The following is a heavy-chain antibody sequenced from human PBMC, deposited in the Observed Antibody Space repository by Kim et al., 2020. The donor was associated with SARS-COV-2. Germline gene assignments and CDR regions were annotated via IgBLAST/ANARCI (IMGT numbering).Heavy chain of an antibody. CDR2: ISGSGGST. V-gene: IGHV3-23*01. CDR3: ATDPTDFRGTSI. D-gene: IGHD3-3*01. CDR1: GFTFSSYA. Sequence: GGSLRLSCAASGFTFSSYAMSWVRQAPGKGLEWVSAISGSGGSTYYADSVKGRFTISRDNSKNTLYLQMNSLRAEDTAVYYCATDPTDFRGTSIWGQGTLVTVSS. J-gene: IGHJ4*02.